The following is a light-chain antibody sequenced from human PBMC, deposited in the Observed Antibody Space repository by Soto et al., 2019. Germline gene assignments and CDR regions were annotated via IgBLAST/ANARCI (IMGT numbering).Light chain of an antibody. Sequence: DIQLTQSPSFLSASVGDRVTITCRASQGISSYLAWYQQKPGKAPKLLIYAASTLQSGVPSRFSGSGSGTEFALTISSLQPEDVAVYFCQQYCATPWTFGQGTKVEI. CDR1: QGISSY. J-gene: IGKJ1*01. CDR3: QQYCATPWT. V-gene: IGKV1-9*01. CDR2: AAS.